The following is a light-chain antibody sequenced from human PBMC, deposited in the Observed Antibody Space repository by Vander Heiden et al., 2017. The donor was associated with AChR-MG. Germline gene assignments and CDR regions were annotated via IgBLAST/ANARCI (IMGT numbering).Light chain of an antibody. CDR3: QQENNWPWT. Sequence: EIVMTQSPATLSVSPGARATLSGRASQSVSSNLAWYQQKPGQAPRLLIYGASTRATGNPARFRGSGAGTEFTLTISSQQSEDFAVYYCQQENNWPWTVGQGTKVEIK. J-gene: IGKJ1*01. CDR2: GAS. CDR1: QSVSSN. V-gene: IGKV3-15*01.